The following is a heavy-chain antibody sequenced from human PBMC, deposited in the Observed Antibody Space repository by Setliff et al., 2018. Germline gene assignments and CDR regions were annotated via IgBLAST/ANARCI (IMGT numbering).Heavy chain of an antibody. V-gene: IGHV4-34*01. CDR3: ARGVCYYFVSGHHRRCWFDP. CDR2: INHIGST. D-gene: IGHD3-3*01. Sequence: PSETLSLTCAIYGGSFSGNYWSWIHQPPGKGLEWSGEINHIGSTNYNPSLKSRVTISVDTSKNQSSLKLSSVTAADTSVYYCARGVCYYFVSGHHRRCWFDPWGQGTLVTVSS. CDR1: GGSFSGNY. J-gene: IGHJ5*02.